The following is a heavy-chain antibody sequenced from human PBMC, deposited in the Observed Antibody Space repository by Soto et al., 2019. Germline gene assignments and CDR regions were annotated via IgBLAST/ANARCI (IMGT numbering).Heavy chain of an antibody. V-gene: IGHV1-69*13. D-gene: IGHD6-19*01. Sequence: SVKVSCKASGGTFSSYAISWVRQAPGQGLEWMGGIIPIFGTANYAQKFQGRVTITADESTSTAYMELSSLRSEDTAVYYCARVTAVAVALFDYWGQGTLVTVSS. CDR1: GGTFSSYA. CDR3: ARVTAVAVALFDY. J-gene: IGHJ4*02. CDR2: IIPIFGTA.